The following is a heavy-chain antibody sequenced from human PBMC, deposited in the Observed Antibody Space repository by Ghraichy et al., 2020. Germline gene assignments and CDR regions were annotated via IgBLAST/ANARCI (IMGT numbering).Heavy chain of an antibody. CDR3: GKVVFGIYGSGSHHFDY. V-gene: IGHV3-23*01. Sequence: GSLRLSCAASGFTFSSYGMSWVRQAPGKGLEWVSGISGSGGSTYYADPVKGRFTISRDNSKNTLYVQMNSLRAEDTAVYYCGKVVFGIYGSGSHHFDYWGQGTLVTVSS. CDR2: ISGSGGST. D-gene: IGHD3-10*01. J-gene: IGHJ4*02. CDR1: GFTFSSYG.